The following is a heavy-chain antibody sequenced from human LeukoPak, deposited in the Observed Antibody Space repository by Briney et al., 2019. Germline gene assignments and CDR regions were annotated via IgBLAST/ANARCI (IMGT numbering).Heavy chain of an antibody. CDR1: GFTFDDYG. CDR2: INWNGGST. V-gene: IGHV3-20*04. D-gene: IGHD3-9*01. J-gene: IGHJ4*02. CDR3: ARRHYDILTGYLDY. Sequence: GGSLRLSCAASGFTFDDYGMSWVRQAPGKGLEWVSGINWNGGSTGYADSVKGRFTISRDNAKNSLYLQMNSLRAEDTALYYCARRHYDILTGYLDYWGQGTLVTASS.